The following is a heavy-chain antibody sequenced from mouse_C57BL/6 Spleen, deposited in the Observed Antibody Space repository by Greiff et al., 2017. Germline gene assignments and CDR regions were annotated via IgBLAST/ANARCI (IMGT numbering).Heavy chain of an antibody. J-gene: IGHJ2*01. CDR1: GYTFTSYW. Sequence: QVQLQQPGTELVKPGASVKLSCKASGYTFTSYWMHWVKQRPGQGLEWIGNINPSNGGTNYNEKFKSKATLTVDESSSTAYMQLSSLTSEDSAVYYCAREPYDGFYVYFDYWGQGTTLTVAS. CDR3: AREPYDGFYVYFDY. D-gene: IGHD2-3*01. V-gene: IGHV1-53*01. CDR2: INPSNGGT.